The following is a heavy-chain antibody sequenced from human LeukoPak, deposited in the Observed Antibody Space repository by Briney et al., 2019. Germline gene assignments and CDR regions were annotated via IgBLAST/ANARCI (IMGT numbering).Heavy chain of an antibody. Sequence: GGSLRLSCAASGFTFSSYWMSWVRQAPGKGLEWVANIKQDASEIYYVDSLKGRFTISRDNAKNSLYLQMNSLRAEDTAVYYCAKGYGGYLGDYWGQGTLVTVSS. CDR3: AKGYGGYLGDY. CDR1: GFTFSSYW. D-gene: IGHD4-17*01. V-gene: IGHV3-7*03. J-gene: IGHJ4*02. CDR2: IKQDASEI.